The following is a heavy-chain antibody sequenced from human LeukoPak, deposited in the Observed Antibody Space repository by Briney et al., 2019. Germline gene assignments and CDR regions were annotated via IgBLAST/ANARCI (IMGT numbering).Heavy chain of an antibody. CDR3: AKIMITFGGVIVMVDY. CDR2: IRYDGSNK. V-gene: IGHV3-30*02. Sequence: GGSLSLSSAASGFTFSSYGMHWVRQAPGKGLEWVAFIRYDGSNKYYADSVKGRFTISRDNSKNTLYLQMNSLRAEDTAVYYCAKIMITFGGVIVMVDYWGQGTLVTVSS. J-gene: IGHJ4*02. D-gene: IGHD3-16*02. CDR1: GFTFSSYG.